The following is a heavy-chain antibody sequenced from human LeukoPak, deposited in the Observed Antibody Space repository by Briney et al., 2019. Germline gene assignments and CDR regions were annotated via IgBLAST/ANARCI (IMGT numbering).Heavy chain of an antibody. D-gene: IGHD6-19*01. Sequence: GESLKISCKGSGYSFTSYWIGWVRQMPGKGLEWRGIIYPGDSDTRYSPSFQGQVTISADKSISTAYLQWSSLKASDTAMYYCARSYSSGSAFFDPWGQGTLVTVSS. CDR1: GYSFTSYW. J-gene: IGHJ5*02. CDR2: IYPGDSDT. V-gene: IGHV5-51*01. CDR3: ARSYSSGSAFFDP.